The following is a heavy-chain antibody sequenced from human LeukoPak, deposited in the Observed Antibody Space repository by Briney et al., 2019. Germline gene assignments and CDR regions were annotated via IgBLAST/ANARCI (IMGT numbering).Heavy chain of an antibody. CDR2: IWYDGNNK. Sequence: GRSLRLSCAASGFTFSSYGMHWVRQAPGKGLEWVALIWYDGNNKYYADSGKGRFTISRDNSKNTLYLQMNSLRAEDTALYYCARQYCSGGDCYFFDWGQGTLVTVSS. CDR1: GFTFSSYG. V-gene: IGHV3-33*01. D-gene: IGHD2-15*01. J-gene: IGHJ4*02. CDR3: ARQYCSGGDCYFFD.